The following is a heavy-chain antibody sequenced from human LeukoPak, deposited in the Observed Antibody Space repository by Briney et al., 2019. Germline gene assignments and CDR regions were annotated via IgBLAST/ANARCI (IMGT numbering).Heavy chain of an antibody. J-gene: IGHJ4*02. CDR3: ARVSSSSSWYTDLDY. CDR1: GFTFDDYG. V-gene: IGHV3-20*04. D-gene: IGHD6-13*01. Sequence: GGSLRLSCAASGFTFDDYGMSWVRQAPGKGLEWVSGINWNGGSTGYADSVKGRFTISRDNAKNTLYLQMNSLRPEDTAVYYCARVSSSSSWYTDLDYWGQGTLVTVSS. CDR2: INWNGGST.